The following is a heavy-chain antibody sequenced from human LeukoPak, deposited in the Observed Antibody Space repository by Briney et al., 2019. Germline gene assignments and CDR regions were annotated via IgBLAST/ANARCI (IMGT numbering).Heavy chain of an antibody. V-gene: IGHV4-39*07. CDR1: GGSISSNPYY. CDR2: MHYSGST. J-gene: IGHJ5*02. D-gene: IGHD6-13*01. CDR3: SREIATAGNWFDP. Sequence: SETLSLTCTVSGGSISSNPYYWGWIRQPPGKGLEWIGSMHYSGSTYYNPSLKSRVTISVDRSKNQFSLKLSSVTAADTAVYYCSREIATAGNWFDPWGQGTLVTVSS.